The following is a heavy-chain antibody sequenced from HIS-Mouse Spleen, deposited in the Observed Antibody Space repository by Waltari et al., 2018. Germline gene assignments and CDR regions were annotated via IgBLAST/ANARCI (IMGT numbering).Heavy chain of an antibody. Sequence: QVQLQQWGAGLLQPSETLSLTCAVYGGSFSGYYWRWIRQPPGKGLEWIGEINHSGSTNYNPSLKSRVTISVDTSKNQFSLKLSSVTAADTAVYYCARGKGSSSWYYFDYWGQGTLVTVSS. CDR3: ARGKGSSSWYYFDY. D-gene: IGHD6-13*01. V-gene: IGHV4-34*01. CDR1: GGSFSGYY. J-gene: IGHJ4*02. CDR2: INHSGST.